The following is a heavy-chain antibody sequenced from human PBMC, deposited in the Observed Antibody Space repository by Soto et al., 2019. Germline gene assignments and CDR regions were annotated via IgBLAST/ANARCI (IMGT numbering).Heavy chain of an antibody. CDR1: GFTLSNYG. CDR3: ARNVGSSGSSRWFDT. J-gene: IGHJ5*02. CDR2: IWYDGTAT. D-gene: IGHD3-10*01. V-gene: IGHV3-33*01. Sequence: QVQLVESGGGVVQPRRSLTLSCVASGFTLSNYGMHWVRQAPGKGLEWVAVIWYDGTATYSVDSVKGRFSISRDNAKNELFLQLSSLRAEDTAVYYCARNVGSSGSSRWFDTWGQGTLVTVSS.